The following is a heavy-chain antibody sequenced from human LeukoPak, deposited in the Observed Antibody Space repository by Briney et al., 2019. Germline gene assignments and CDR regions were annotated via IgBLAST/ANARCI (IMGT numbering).Heavy chain of an antibody. J-gene: IGHJ4*02. D-gene: IGHD1-26*01. V-gene: IGHV1-69*13. CDR2: IIPIFGTA. CDR1: GGTFSSYA. CDR3: AGRVGATLLPFDY. Sequence: VKVSCKASGGTFSSYAISWVRQAPGQGLEWMGGIIPIFGTANYAQKFQGRVTITADESTSTAYMELSSLRSEDTAVYYCAGRVGATLLPFDYWGQGTLVTVSS.